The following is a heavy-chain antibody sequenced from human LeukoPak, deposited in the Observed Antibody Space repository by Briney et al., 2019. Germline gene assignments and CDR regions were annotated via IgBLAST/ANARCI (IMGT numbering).Heavy chain of an antibody. Sequence: ASVKVSCKASGYTFTSYGISWVRQAPGQGLEWMGWISAYNGNTNYAQKLQGRVTMTTDTSTSTAYMELRSLRSDDTAVYYRARALTSIAVAGTNDYWGQGTLVTVSS. D-gene: IGHD6-19*01. CDR3: ARALTSIAVAGTNDY. CDR2: ISAYNGNT. V-gene: IGHV1-18*01. CDR1: GYTFTSYG. J-gene: IGHJ4*02.